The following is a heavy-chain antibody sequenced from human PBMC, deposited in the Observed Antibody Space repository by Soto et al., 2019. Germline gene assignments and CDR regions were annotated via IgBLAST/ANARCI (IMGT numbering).Heavy chain of an antibody. CDR1: GGSISSGGYY. D-gene: IGHD3-9*01. CDR2: IHYSGST. V-gene: IGHV4-31*03. J-gene: IGHJ6*02. Sequence: PSETLSLTCTVSGGSISSGGYYWSWIRQHPGKGLEWIGYIHYSGSTYYNPSLKSRVTISVDTSKNQFSLKLSSVTAADMAVYYCARGVLRYFDWLSSETYYYYGMDVWGQGTTVTVSS. CDR3: ARGVLRYFDWLSSETYYYYGMDV.